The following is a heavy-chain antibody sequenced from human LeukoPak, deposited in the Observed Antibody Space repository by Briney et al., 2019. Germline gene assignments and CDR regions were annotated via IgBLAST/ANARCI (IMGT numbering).Heavy chain of an antibody. J-gene: IGHJ4*02. V-gene: IGHV3-23*01. CDR1: GFTFSSNA. CDR2: ISGSDDNT. CDR3: AKHQYSMGCYLNC. Sequence: GGSLRLSCAASGFTFSSNAMSWVRQAPGKGREWVSAISGSDDNTYYADSVKTRFTISRDNSKNTLYLQMHILRTEHTAVYYCAKHQYSMGCYLNCWGQGTLVTVSS. D-gene: IGHD6-19*01.